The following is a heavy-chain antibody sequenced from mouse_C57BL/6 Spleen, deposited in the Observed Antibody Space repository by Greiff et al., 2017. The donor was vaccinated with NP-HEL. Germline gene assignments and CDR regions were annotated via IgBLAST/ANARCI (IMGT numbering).Heavy chain of an antibody. J-gene: IGHJ2*01. CDR2: INPSTGGT. CDR3: ARKGSFDY. V-gene: IGHV1-42*01. CDR1: GYSFTGYY. Sequence: VHVKQSGPELVKPGASVKISCKASGYSFTGYYMNWVKQSPEKSLEWIGEINPSTGGTTYNQKFKAKATLTVDKSSSTAYMQLKSLTSEDSAVYYCARKGSFDYWGQGTTLTVSS.